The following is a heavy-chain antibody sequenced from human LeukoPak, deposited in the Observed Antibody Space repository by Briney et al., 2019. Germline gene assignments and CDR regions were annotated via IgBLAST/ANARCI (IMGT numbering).Heavy chain of an antibody. Sequence: GGSLRLSCAASGFTFSSYSMNWVRQAPGKGLEWVSSISSSSSYIYYADSVKGRFTISRDNEKNSLYLQMNSLRAEDTAVYYCATLAAADSYYYYYMDVWGKGTTGTVSS. J-gene: IGHJ6*03. D-gene: IGHD6-13*01. CDR3: ATLAAADSYYYYYMDV. CDR2: ISSSSSYI. CDR1: GFTFSSYS. V-gene: IGHV3-21*01.